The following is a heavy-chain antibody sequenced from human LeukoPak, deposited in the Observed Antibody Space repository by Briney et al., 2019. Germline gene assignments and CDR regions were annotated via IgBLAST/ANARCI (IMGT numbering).Heavy chain of an antibody. CDR2: ISYIGST. V-gene: IGHV4-59*11. Sequence: KPSETLSLTCAVSADSFSSHYWTWIRQPPGKGLEWIGYISYIGSTNYNPSLKSRVTISVDTSKNQFSLHLTSVSAADTGVYYCARGYAGFWEFDYWGQGTLVTVSS. CDR3: ARGYAGFWEFDY. CDR1: ADSFSSHY. D-gene: IGHD5-12*01. J-gene: IGHJ4*02.